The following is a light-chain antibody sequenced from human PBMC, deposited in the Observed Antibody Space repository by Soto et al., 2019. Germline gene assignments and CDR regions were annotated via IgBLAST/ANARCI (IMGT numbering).Light chain of an antibody. CDR2: AAS. Sequence: EIVLTQSPGTLSLSPGERATLSCRASQTISSSYLAWYQQKPGQAPRLLICAASTRATGIPDRFSGSGSGTDFTLTINRLEPEDFAVYFCQQFGGSPLFTFGPGTKVDIK. J-gene: IGKJ3*01. CDR3: QQFGGSPLFT. V-gene: IGKV3-20*01. CDR1: QTISSSY.